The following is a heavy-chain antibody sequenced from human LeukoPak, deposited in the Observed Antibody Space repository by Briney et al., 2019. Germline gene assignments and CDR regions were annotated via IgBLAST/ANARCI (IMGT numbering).Heavy chain of an antibody. D-gene: IGHD3-22*01. CDR1: GGSTSSGGYY. Sequence: SQTLSLTCTVSGGSTSSGGYYWSWIRQHPGKGLEWIGYIYYSGSTYYNPSLKSRVTISVDTSKNQFSLKLGSVTAADTVVYYCARGYYYDSSGLNYGMDVWGQGTTVSVSS. V-gene: IGHV4-31*03. CDR2: IYYSGST. J-gene: IGHJ6*02. CDR3: ARGYYYDSSGLNYGMDV.